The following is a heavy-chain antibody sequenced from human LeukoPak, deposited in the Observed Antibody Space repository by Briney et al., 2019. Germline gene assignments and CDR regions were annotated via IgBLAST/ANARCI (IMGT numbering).Heavy chain of an antibody. CDR2: ISYDGNKK. CDR3: AKSYNGYESKPDY. Sequence: GGSLRLSCAASGFTFSSFGMHWVRQAPGKGLEWVAVISYDGNKKYYADSVKGRFTISRDNSKITLYLQMNSLRAEDTAVYYCAKSYNGYESKPDYWGQGTLVTASS. CDR1: GFTFSSFG. J-gene: IGHJ4*02. V-gene: IGHV3-30*18. D-gene: IGHD5-12*01.